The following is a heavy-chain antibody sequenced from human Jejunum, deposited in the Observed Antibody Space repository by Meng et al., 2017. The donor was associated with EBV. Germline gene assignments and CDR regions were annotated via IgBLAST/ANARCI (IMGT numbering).Heavy chain of an antibody. D-gene: IGHD6-19*01. Sequence: QDKRVKAVAGVKKPGATEKVSCKASGYPFTSYAMQWVRHASGQGSESMGWIYTGNGDKKYSQEFQRRVTISMDTSASTAYMELSRLRSGYTAVYYCTRVKNNSGWHTFDPWGQGTLVTVSS. J-gene: IGHJ5*02. V-gene: IGHV1-3*04. CDR1: GYPFTSYA. CDR3: TRVKNNSGWHTFDP. CDR2: IYTGNGDK.